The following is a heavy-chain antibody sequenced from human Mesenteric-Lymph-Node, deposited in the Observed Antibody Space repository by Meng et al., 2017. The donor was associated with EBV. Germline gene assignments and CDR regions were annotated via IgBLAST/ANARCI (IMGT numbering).Heavy chain of an antibody. CDR1: CGSISISNFY. CDR3: ARPRRWLQSEFDF. V-gene: IGHV4-39*01. Sequence: QGPLRESGPGLVKPSQPLSLTCTVSCGSISISNFYWGWIRQPPGKGLEWIGSIFHRGSTYYNPSLKSRVTVSVDTSKNQFSLKLNSVTTADTAMYYCARPRRWLQSEFDFWGPGTLVTVSS. CDR2: IFHRGST. J-gene: IGHJ4*02. D-gene: IGHD5-24*01.